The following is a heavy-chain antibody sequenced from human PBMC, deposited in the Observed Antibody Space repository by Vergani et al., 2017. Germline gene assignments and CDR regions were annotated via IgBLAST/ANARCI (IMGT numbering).Heavy chain of an antibody. CDR3: ASRGLWSGYLDY. J-gene: IGHJ4*02. D-gene: IGHD3-3*01. Sequence: EVQLVESGGGLVQPGGSLRLSCAASVFTFSSYEMNWVRQAPGKGLEWVSYISSSGSTIYYADSVKGRFTISRDNAKNSLYLQMNSLRAEDTAVYYCASRGLWSGYLDYWGQGTLVTVSS. V-gene: IGHV3-48*03. CDR2: ISSSGSTI. CDR1: VFTFSSYE.